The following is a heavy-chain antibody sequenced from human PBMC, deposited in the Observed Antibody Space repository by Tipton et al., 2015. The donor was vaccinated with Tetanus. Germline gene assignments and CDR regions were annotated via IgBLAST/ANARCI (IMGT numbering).Heavy chain of an antibody. J-gene: IGHJ4*02. D-gene: IGHD1-26*01. CDR1: GYTFTSYY. CDR2: INPSGGST. V-gene: IGHV1-46*01. CDR3: ARDLRVVGATSPIDY. Sequence: QLVQSGAEVKKPGASVTVSCKASGYTFTSYYMHWVRQAPGQGLEWMGIINPSGGSTSYAQKFQGRVTMTRDTSTSTVHMALSSLRSEDTAVYYCARDLRVVGATSPIDYWGQGTLVTVSS.